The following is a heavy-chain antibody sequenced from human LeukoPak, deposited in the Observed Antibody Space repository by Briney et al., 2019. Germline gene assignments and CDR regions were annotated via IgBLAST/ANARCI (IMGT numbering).Heavy chain of an antibody. J-gene: IGHJ2*01. D-gene: IGHD6-13*01. CDR2: IYYSGST. CDR3: ARDLRVQQLRYFDL. CDR1: GGSISSYY. V-gene: IGHV4-59*01. Sequence: SETLSLTCTVSGGSISSYYWSWIRQPPGKGLEWIGYIYYSGSTNYNPSLKSRVTISVDTSKDQFSLKLSSVTAADTAVYYCARDLRVQQLRYFDLWGRGTLVTVSS.